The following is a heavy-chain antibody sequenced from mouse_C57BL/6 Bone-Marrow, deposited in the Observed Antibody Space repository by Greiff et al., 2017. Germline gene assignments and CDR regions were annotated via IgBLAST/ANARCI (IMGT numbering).Heavy chain of an antibody. CDR3: ARTGLLRLLDY. CDR2: INPYNGGT. Sequence: VQLQQSGPVLVKPGASVKMSCKASGYTFTDYYMHWVKQSPGHSLEWIGVINPYNGGTSYNQKFKGKATLTVDKSSSTAYMELNSLTSEDSAVYYCARTGLLRLLDYWGQGTTLTVSS. V-gene: IGHV1-19*01. D-gene: IGHD1-2*01. J-gene: IGHJ2*01. CDR1: GYTFTDYY.